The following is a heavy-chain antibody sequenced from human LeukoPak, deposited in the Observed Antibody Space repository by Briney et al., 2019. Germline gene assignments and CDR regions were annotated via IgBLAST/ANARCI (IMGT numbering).Heavy chain of an antibody. Sequence: ASVKVSCKASGYTFTSYDINWVRQATGQGLEWMGWMNPNSGNTGYAQKFQGRVTMTRNTSISTAYMELSSLRPEDTAVYYCARGGYYGSGSPWGFDYWGQGTLVTVSS. CDR2: MNPNSGNT. CDR3: ARGGYYGSGSPWGFDY. CDR1: GYTFTSYD. D-gene: IGHD3-10*01. J-gene: IGHJ4*02. V-gene: IGHV1-8*01.